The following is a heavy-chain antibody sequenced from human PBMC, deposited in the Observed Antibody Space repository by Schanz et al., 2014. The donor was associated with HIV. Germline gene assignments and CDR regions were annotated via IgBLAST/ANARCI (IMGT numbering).Heavy chain of an antibody. J-gene: IGHJ6*02. CDR3: ARHRAGSGYYYTLSV. Sequence: QVQLVESGGSVVQPGRSLRLSCAASGFTFRNYAMHWVRQVPGKGLEWVAVISFDGGEKHYADSAKGRCTISRDNSKTTLYLQMNSLRADASPFSYCARHRAGSGYYYTLSVWGQGTTFPVSS. CDR1: GFTFRNYA. D-gene: IGHD1-26*01. V-gene: IGHV3-33*05. CDR2: ISFDGGEK.